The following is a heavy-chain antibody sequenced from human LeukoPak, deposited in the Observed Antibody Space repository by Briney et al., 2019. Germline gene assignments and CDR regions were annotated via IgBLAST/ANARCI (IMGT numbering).Heavy chain of an antibody. J-gene: IGHJ4*02. CDR2: INHSGST. D-gene: IGHD3-10*01. CDR3: AREPPGYYGSGTYYKDY. CDR1: GGSFSGYY. V-gene: IGHV4-34*01. Sequence: SGTLSLTCAVYGGSFSGYYWSWIRQLPGKGLEWIGEINHSGSTNYNPSLRSRVTISVDTSRNQFSLKLSSVTAADTAVYYCAREPPGYYGSGTYYKDYWGQGTLVTVSS.